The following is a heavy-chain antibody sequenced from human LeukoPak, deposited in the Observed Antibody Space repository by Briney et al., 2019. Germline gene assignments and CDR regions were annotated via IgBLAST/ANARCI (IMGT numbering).Heavy chain of an antibody. CDR3: TREIVATIFRISYYYGMDV. CDR1: GFTFGDYA. J-gene: IGHJ6*02. CDR2: IGSKAYGGTT. D-gene: IGHD5-12*01. V-gene: IGHV3-49*04. Sequence: PGRSLRLSCTASGFTFGDYAMSWVRQAPGKGLEWVGFIGSKAYGGTTEYAASVKGRFTISRDDSKSIAYLQMNSLKTEDTAVYYCTREIVATIFRISYYYGMDVWGQGTTVTVSS.